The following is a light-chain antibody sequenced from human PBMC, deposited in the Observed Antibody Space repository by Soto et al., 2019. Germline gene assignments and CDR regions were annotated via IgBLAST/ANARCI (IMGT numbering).Light chain of an antibody. Sequence: QSVLTQPASVSGSPGQSITISCTGTSSDVGGYNYVSWYQQHPGKAPKLIIYEVSNRPSGVSNRFSDSKSGNTASLTISGLQAEDEADYYCNSYTSTSTGVFGTGTKLTVL. J-gene: IGLJ1*01. CDR3: NSYTSTSTGV. CDR2: EVS. V-gene: IGLV2-14*01. CDR1: SSDVGGYNY.